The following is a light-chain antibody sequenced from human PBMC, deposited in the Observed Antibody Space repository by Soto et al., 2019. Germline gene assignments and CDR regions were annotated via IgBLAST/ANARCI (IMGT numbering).Light chain of an antibody. V-gene: IGKV1-5*01. J-gene: IGKJ4*01. CDR3: QQYKSYRALT. Sequence: DIQMTQSPSTLSASVGDRVTITCRASQSISSWLAWYQQKPGKAPKLLIYDASSLESGVPSRFSGSGSGTEFTLTISSLQPDDFATDYCQQYKSYRALTFGGGTKVEIK. CDR2: DAS. CDR1: QSISSW.